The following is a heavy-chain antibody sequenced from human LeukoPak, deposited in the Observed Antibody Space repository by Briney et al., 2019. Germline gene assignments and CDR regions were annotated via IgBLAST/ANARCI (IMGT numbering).Heavy chain of an antibody. J-gene: IGHJ4*02. CDR3: ARVVTALYYFDY. V-gene: IGHV4-39*07. Sequence: SETLSLTCTVSGGSISSSSYYWGWIRQPPGKGLEWIGSIYYSGSTYYSPSLKSRVTISVDTSKNQFSLKLSSVTAADTAVYYCARVVTALYYFDYWGQGTLVTVSS. D-gene: IGHD2-21*02. CDR2: IYYSGST. CDR1: GGSISSSSYY.